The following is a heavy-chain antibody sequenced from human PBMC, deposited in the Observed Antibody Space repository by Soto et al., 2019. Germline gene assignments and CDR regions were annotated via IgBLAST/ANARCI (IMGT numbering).Heavy chain of an antibody. Sequence: LQLQESGPGLVKPSDTLSLTCTVSGDSITKSVYYWAWVRQTPGKGLEWIAGIYYAGNAYYNPSLQSRVTISVDASKNQFSLELQSVTAADSAVYYCARVPYYGSGGDGPYYFDYWGQGTLVTVSS. V-gene: IGHV4-39*01. CDR3: ARVPYYGSGGDGPYYFDY. CDR1: GDSITKSVYY. D-gene: IGHD2-15*01. CDR2: IYYAGNA. J-gene: IGHJ4*02.